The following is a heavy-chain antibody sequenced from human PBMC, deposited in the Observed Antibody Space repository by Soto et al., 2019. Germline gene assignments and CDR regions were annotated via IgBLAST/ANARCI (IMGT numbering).Heavy chain of an antibody. D-gene: IGHD3-22*01. CDR3: ARGPYYYELDWYFDL. V-gene: IGHV3-7*04. CDR1: GFTFSSYW. Sequence: GGSLRLSWAASGFTFSSYWMSWVRQAPGKGLEWVANIKQDGSEKYYVDSVKGRFTISRDNAKNSLYLQMNSLRAEDTAVYYCARGPYYYELDWYFDLWGRGTLVTVSS. CDR2: IKQDGSEK. J-gene: IGHJ2*01.